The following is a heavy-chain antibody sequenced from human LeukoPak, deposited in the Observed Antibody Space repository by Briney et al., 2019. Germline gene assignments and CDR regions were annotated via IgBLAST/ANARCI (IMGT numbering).Heavy chain of an antibody. V-gene: IGHV1-18*01. CDR3: ARVPRLFEWPSFYFQH. CDR2: ISAYNGNT. CDR1: GYVFSSYG. J-gene: IGHJ1*01. D-gene: IGHD3-3*01. Sequence: GASVKVSCKASGYVFSSYGITWVRQAPGQGREWMGWISAYNGNTNYAQKFQGRVTMTTDTSTTTGYMELKNLRSDDTAVYYCARVPRLFEWPSFYFQHWGQGTLITVTS.